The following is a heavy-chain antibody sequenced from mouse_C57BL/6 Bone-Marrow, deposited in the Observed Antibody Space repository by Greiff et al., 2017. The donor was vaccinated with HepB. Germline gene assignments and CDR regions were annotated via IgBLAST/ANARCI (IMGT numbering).Heavy chain of an antibody. CDR1: GYSITSGYY. V-gene: IGHV3-6*01. Sequence: ESGPGLVKPSQSLSLTCSVTGYSITSGYYWYCIRQLPGNKLEWMGYRSYDGSNNYNTPLKNRISITRDTSKNQFFLKLNSVTTEDTATYYCARDITTLAFDYWGQGTTLTVSS. CDR2: RSYDGSN. CDR3: ARDITTLAFDY. J-gene: IGHJ2*01. D-gene: IGHD1-1*01.